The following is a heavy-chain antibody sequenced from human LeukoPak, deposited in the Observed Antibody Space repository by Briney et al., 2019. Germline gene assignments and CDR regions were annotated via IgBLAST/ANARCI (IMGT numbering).Heavy chain of an antibody. D-gene: IGHD3-3*01. J-gene: IGHJ5*02. Sequence: MSSETLSLTCAVYGGSFSGYYWSWIRQPPGKGLEWIGEINHSGSTNYNPSLKSRVTISVDTSKNQFSLKLSSVTAADTAVYYCARGQDFWSGYPPNWFDPWGQGTLVTVSS. CDR3: ARGQDFWSGYPPNWFDP. V-gene: IGHV4-34*01. CDR1: GGSFSGYY. CDR2: INHSGST.